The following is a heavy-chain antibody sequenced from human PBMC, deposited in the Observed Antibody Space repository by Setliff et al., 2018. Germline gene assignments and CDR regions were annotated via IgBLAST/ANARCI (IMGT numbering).Heavy chain of an antibody. CDR2: LITYNGHT. D-gene: IGHD3-16*02. J-gene: IGHJ5*02. CDR3: ARGQGWNYLYWFDP. Sequence: ASVKVSCKASGYTFTDSAITWIRQAPGRGLEWMGWLITYNGHTGYAPKFQDRITMTRDTSTNTAYMELSSLTSDDTAVYYCARGQGWNYLYWFDPWGQGTLVTVSS. V-gene: IGHV1-18*01. CDR1: GYTFTDSA.